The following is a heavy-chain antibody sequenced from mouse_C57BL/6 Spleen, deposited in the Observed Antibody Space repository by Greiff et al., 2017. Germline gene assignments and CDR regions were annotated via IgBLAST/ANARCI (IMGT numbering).Heavy chain of an antibody. CDR1: GYTFTDYN. V-gene: IGHV1-18*01. J-gene: IGHJ3*01. Sequence: EVQLQQSGPELVKPGASVKIPCKASGYTFTDYNMDWVKQSHGKSLEWIGDINPNNGGTIYNQKFKGKATLTVEKSSSTAYMELRSLTSEDTAVYYCARRQLRGGFAYWGQGTLVTVSA. CDR3: ARRQLRGGFAY. D-gene: IGHD3-2*02. CDR2: INPNNGGT.